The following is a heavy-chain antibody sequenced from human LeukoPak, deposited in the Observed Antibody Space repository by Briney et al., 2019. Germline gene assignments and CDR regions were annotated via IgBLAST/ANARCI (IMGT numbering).Heavy chain of an antibody. CDR1: GGSISSGGYY. CDR2: IYYSGST. Sequence: SQTLSLTCTVSGGSISSGGYYWSWVRQHPGKGLEWIGYIYYSGSTYYNPSLKSRVTISVDTSKNQFSLKLSSVTAADTAVYYCARETPPSTMVRGVRSAGWFDPWGQGTLVTVSS. V-gene: IGHV4-31*03. D-gene: IGHD3-10*01. J-gene: IGHJ5*02. CDR3: ARETPPSTMVRGVRSAGWFDP.